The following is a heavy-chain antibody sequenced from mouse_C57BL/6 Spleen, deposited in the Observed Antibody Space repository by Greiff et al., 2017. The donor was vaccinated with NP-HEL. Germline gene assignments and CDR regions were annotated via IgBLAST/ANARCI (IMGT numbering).Heavy chain of an antibody. CDR3: TEDDYDGPFAY. CDR1: GFTFSSYA. J-gene: IGHJ3*01. Sequence: EVMLVESGEGLVKPGGSLKLSCAASGFTFSSYAMSWVRQTPEKRLEWVAYISSGGDYIYYADTVTGRFTISRDNARNTLYLQMSSLKSEDTAMYYCTEDDYDGPFAYWGQGTLVTVSA. CDR2: ISSGGDYI. V-gene: IGHV5-9-1*02. D-gene: IGHD2-4*01.